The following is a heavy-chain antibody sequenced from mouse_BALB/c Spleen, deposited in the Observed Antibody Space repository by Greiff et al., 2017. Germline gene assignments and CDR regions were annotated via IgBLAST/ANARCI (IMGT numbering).Heavy chain of an antibody. J-gene: IGHJ2*01. V-gene: IGHV5-2*01. CDR3: ARQGAPSYCGNQYDFDY. CDR2: INSDGGST. D-gene: IGHD2-10*01. Sequence: EVQLVESGGGLVQPGESLKLSCESNEYEFPSHDMSWVRKTPEKRLELVAAINSDGGSTYYPDTMERRFIISRDNTKKTLYLQMSSLRSEDTALYYCARQGAPSYCGNQYDFDYWGQGTTLTVSS. CDR1: EYEFPSHD.